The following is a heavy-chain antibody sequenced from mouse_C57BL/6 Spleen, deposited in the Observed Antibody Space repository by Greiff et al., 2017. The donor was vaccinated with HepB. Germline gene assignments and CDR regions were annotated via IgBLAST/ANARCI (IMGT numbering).Heavy chain of an antibody. J-gene: IGHJ1*03. CDR2: IYPGDGDT. CDR1: GYAFSSYW. D-gene: IGHD1-1*01. CDR3: ARSPYYYGSSYDWYFDV. V-gene: IGHV1-80*01. Sequence: VQLQQSGAELVKPAASVKISCKASGYAFSSYWMNWVKQRPGKGLEWIGQIYPGDGDTNYNGKFKGKATLTADKSSSTAYMQLSSLTSEDSAVYFCARSPYYYGSSYDWYFDVWGTGTTVTVSS.